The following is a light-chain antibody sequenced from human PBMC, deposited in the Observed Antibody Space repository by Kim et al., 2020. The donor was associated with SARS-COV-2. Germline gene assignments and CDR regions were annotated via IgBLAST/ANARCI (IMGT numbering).Light chain of an antibody. CDR1: VLAKKY. J-gene: IGLJ2*01. V-gene: IGLV3-27*01. Sequence: VSTGQTARITCSGDVLAKKYARWFQQKPGQAPVLGIYKDTERPSGIPERFSGSSSGTTVTLTISGAQVGDEGDYYCYSYSAAGEPLLGGGTQLTVL. CDR2: KDT. CDR3: YSYSAAGEPL.